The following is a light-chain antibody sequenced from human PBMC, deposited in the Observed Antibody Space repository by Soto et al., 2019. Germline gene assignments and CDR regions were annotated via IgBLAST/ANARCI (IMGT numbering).Light chain of an antibody. CDR3: QQYNDWPQT. V-gene: IGKV3-15*01. Sequence: IVMTQSPATLSVSPGERATLSCRASQGIKDYVAWFQQKPGQAPRLLIYGASTRATAIPARFSGSGSGTEFTLTISSLQSEDFAVYYCQQYNDWPQTFGQGTKVDIK. CDR1: QGIKDY. CDR2: GAS. J-gene: IGKJ1*01.